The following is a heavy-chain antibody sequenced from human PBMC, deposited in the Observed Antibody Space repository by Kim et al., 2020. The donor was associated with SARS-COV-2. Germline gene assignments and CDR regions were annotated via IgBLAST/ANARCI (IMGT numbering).Heavy chain of an antibody. CDR3: ARHIGGSEDCYLDL. Sequence: AAYGKGRFTISRDNSTNTLYLQMNSLRDEDTAVYYCARHIGGSEDCYLDLWGRGTTVTVSS. J-gene: IGHJ2*01. V-gene: IGHV3-30*07. D-gene: IGHD2-21*02.